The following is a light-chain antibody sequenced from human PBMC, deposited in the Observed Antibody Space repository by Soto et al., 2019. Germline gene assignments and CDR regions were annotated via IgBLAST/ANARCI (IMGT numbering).Light chain of an antibody. J-gene: IGKJ4*01. V-gene: IGKV3-11*01. CDR1: QSVSSY. CDR2: DAS. CDR3: QQRSNWPPEIT. Sequence: EIVLTQSPATLSLSPGERATLSCRASQSVSSYLAWYQQKPGQAPRLLIYDASNRATGIPARFSGSGSGTDFILTISSLEPEDFAVYYCQQRSNWPPEITFGGGTKVEI.